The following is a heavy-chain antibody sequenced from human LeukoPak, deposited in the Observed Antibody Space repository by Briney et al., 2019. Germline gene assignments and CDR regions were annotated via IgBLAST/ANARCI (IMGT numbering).Heavy chain of an antibody. CDR3: ARDGIIQLWSQGHFDY. D-gene: IGHD5-18*01. V-gene: IGHV3-33*01. CDR2: IWYDGSNK. CDR1: GFTFSSYG. J-gene: IGHJ4*02. Sequence: GGSLRLSCAAPGFTFSSYGMHWVRQAPGKGLEWVAVIWYDGSNKYYADSVKGRFTISRDNSKNTLYLQMNSLRAEDTAVYYCARDGIIQLWSQGHFDYWGQGTLVTVSS.